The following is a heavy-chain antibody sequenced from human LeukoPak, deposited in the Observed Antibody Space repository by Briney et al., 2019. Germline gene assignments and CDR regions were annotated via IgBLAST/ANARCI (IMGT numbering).Heavy chain of an antibody. Sequence: PPGGSLRLSCAASGFTFNNYAMNWVRQAPGKGLEWVSVISGSGGTTYYADSVKGRFTISRDSSKNTLYLQMNSLRAEDTAVYYCARDTSLYYDFWSGYNHGMDVWGQGTTVTVSS. J-gene: IGHJ6*02. CDR1: GFTFNNYA. CDR3: ARDTSLYYDFWSGYNHGMDV. D-gene: IGHD3-3*01. V-gene: IGHV3-23*01. CDR2: ISGSGGTT.